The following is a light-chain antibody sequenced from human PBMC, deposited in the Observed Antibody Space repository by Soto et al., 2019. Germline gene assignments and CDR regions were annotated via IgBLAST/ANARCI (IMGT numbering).Light chain of an antibody. V-gene: IGKV3-11*01. J-gene: IGKJ3*01. CDR3: QHRSNWLGT. CDR1: QSVGGF. CDR2: DAS. Sequence: EIVLTQSPATLSLSPGERAPLSCRASQSVGGFLAWYQQRSGQTPRHLIYDASKRAPGIPARFSGSGSGTDFTLTISSLEPEDFAVYYCQHRSNWLGTFGPGTKVDIK.